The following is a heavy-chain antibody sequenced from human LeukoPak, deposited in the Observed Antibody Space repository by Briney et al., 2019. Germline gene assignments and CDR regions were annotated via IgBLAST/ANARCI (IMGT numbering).Heavy chain of an antibody. CDR2: ISAYNGNT. CDR3: AREAFYDGSGYSAHYGMDV. V-gene: IGHV1-18*01. CDR1: GYTFTSYG. D-gene: IGHD3-22*01. Sequence: ASVKVSCKASGYTFTSYGISWVRQAPGQGLEWMGWISAYNGNTNYAQKLQGRVTMTTDTSTSTAYMELRSLRSDDTAVYYCAREAFYDGSGYSAHYGMDVWGQGTTVTVSS. J-gene: IGHJ6*02.